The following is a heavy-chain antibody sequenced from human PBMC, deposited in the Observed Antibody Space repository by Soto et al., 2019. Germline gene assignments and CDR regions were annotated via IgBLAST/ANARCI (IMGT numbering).Heavy chain of an antibody. V-gene: IGHV1-3*01. CDR1: GYTFTSYG. J-gene: IGHJ5*02. CDR3: VRRHVSATGIDWFDP. Sequence: GASVKVSCRASGYTFTSYGIHWVRQAPGQRLEWMGWINAANGDTKYSPKFQGRVTITRDTSASTAYMELSSLRSEDTAVYYCVRRHVSATGIDWFDPSGRRTLLTVCS. CDR2: INAANGDT. D-gene: IGHD6-13*01.